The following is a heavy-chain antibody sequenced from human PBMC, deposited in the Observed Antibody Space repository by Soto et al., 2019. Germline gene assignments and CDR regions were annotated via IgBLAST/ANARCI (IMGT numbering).Heavy chain of an antibody. J-gene: IGHJ6*02. CDR3: AGTTVTTTSRFSYYYYGMDV. CDR1: GGTFSSYA. V-gene: IGHV1-69*06. CDR2: IIPIFGTA. D-gene: IGHD4-4*01. Sequence: SVKVSCKASGGTFSSYAISWVRQAPGQGLEWMGGIIPIFGTANYAQKFQGRVTITADKSTSTAYMELSSLRSEDTAVYYCAGTTVTTTSRFSYYYYGMDVWGQGTKVTVSS.